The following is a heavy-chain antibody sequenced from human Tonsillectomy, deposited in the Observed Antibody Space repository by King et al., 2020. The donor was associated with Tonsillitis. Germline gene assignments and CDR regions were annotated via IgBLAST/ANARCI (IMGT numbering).Heavy chain of an antibody. CDR2: IYSGGST. CDR3: ARGYCSSTSCYIPRWFDP. J-gene: IGHJ5*02. V-gene: IGHV3-53*01. Sequence: VQLVESGGGLIQPGGSLRLSCAASGFTVSSNYMSWVRQAPGKGLEWVSGIYSGGSTYYADSVKGRFTISRDNSKNTLYLQMNSLRAEDTAVYYCARGYCSSTSCYIPRWFDPWGQGTLVTVSS. CDR1: GFTVSSNY. D-gene: IGHD2-2*02.